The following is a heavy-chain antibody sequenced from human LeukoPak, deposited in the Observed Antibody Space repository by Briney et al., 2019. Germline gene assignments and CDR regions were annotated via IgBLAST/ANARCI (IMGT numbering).Heavy chain of an antibody. Sequence: GGSLRLSCAASGFTFSNYGMHWVRQAPGKGLEWVAVIWYDGSNKYYADSVKGRFTISRDNSKNTLFLQMNSLRAEDTAVYYCARTAAALDYWGQGTLVTVSS. CDR2: IWYDGSNK. V-gene: IGHV3-33*01. J-gene: IGHJ4*02. D-gene: IGHD2-15*01. CDR3: ARTAAALDY. CDR1: GFTFSNYG.